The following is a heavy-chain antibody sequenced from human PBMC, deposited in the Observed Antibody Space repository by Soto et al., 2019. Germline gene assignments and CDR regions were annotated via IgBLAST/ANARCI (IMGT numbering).Heavy chain of an antibody. CDR1: GFTYHKYA. J-gene: IGHJ4*02. Sequence: PGGSLRLSCVASGFTYHKYAMGWVRQAPGKGLEWFSAIGGGGITTYYGDSVKGRFTISRDNSKNTVYLQMNSLRAEDTAVYYCAKGSDGFRPYYFDYWGQGTQVTVSS. CDR3: AKGSDGFRPYYFDY. V-gene: IGHV3-23*01. CDR2: IGGGGITT. D-gene: IGHD3-10*01.